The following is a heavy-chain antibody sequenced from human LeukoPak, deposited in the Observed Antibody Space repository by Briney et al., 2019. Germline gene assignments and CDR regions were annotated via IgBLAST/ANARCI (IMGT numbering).Heavy chain of an antibody. Sequence: GGSLRLSCAASGFTFSNYALHWVRQAPGKGLEWVAVISYDGNNKYYADSVKGRFIISRDNSKNTLYLQMNSLRAEDTAVHYCARVIFGLVITEGIDYWGQGTLVTVSS. CDR3: ARVIFGLVITEGIDY. CDR2: ISYDGNNK. V-gene: IGHV3-30-3*01. D-gene: IGHD3/OR15-3a*01. J-gene: IGHJ4*02. CDR1: GFTFSNYA.